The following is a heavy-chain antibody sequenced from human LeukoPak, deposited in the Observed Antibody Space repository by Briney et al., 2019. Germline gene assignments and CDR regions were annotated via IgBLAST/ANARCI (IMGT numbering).Heavy chain of an antibody. CDR2: IYNSGST. Sequence: PSETLSLTCTVSGDSISSGAYYWGWIRQPPGKGLEWIGSIYNSGSTYDNPSLKSRVTISVDTPKNQFSLKLSSATAADTAVYYCASDVRPNGVVYYWGTGILVTVSS. CDR1: GDSISSGAYY. J-gene: IGHJ4*01. CDR3: ASDVRPNGVVYY. D-gene: IGHD2-8*01. V-gene: IGHV4-39*07.